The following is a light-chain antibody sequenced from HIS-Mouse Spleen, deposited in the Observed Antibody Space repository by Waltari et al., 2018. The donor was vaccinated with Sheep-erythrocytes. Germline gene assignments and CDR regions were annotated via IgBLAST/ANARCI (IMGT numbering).Light chain of an antibody. CDR2: EVI. CDR3: SSYAGSDNWV. CDR1: SSDVGGYNY. Sequence: VTISCTGTSSDVGGYNYVSWYQQHPGKAPKLMIYEVIKRPSGVPARFSGSKSGNTASLTVSGLQAGDEADYYCSSYAGSDNWVFGGGTKLTVL. J-gene: IGLJ3*02. V-gene: IGLV2-8*01.